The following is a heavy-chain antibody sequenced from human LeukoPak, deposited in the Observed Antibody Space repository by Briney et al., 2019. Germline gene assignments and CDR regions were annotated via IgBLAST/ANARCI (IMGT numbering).Heavy chain of an antibody. V-gene: IGHV4-39*01. CDR3: ARHGPRYYYDTSGYYYFDY. CDR2: IYYSGGT. Sequence: SETLSLTCTVSGGSISSTIYYWGWIRQPPGKGLEWIGSIYYSGGTYYNPSLKSRVTISVDTSKNQFSLKLSSVTAADTAVYYCARHGPRYYYDTSGYYYFDYWGQGTLVTVSS. J-gene: IGHJ4*02. D-gene: IGHD3-22*01. CDR1: GGSISSTIYY.